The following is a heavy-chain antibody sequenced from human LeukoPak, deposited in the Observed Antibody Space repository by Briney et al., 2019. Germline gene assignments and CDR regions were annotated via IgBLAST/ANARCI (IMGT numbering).Heavy chain of an antibody. Sequence: ASVKVSCKASGYTFTGYYMHWVRQAPGQGHEWMGWINPNSGGTNYAQKFQGRVTMTRDTSISTAYMDLSRLRSDDTAVYYCARGERYYYDSSGYYRHYYYYGMDVWGQGTTVTVSS. CDR2: INPNSGGT. J-gene: IGHJ6*02. CDR3: ARGERYYYDSSGYYRHYYYYGMDV. CDR1: GYTFTGYY. V-gene: IGHV1-2*02. D-gene: IGHD3-22*01.